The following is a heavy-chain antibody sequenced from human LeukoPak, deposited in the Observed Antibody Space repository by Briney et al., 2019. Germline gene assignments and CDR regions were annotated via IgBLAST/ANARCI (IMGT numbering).Heavy chain of an antibody. CDR2: INHSGST. V-gene: IGHV4-34*01. CDR3: ARVSTSFEAHNYYYMDV. J-gene: IGHJ6*03. D-gene: IGHD2-2*01. Sequence: PSETLSLTCAVYGGSFSGYFWNWIRQSPGKGLEWIGEINHSGSTNYNPSLKSRVTISVDTSKNQFSPELSSVTAADTAVYYCARVSTSFEAHNYYYMDVWGKGTTVTVSS. CDR1: GGSFSGYF.